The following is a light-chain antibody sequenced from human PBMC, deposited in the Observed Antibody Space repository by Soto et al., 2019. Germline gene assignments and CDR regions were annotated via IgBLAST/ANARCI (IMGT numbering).Light chain of an antibody. J-gene: IGLJ1*01. V-gene: IGLV2-8*01. CDR3: QSYDSSRSPLYV. CDR2: EVS. Sequence: QSVLTQPPSAAGSPGQSVTISCTGTSTDVGGYNYVSWYQQYPGKAPKLMIYEVSKRPSGVPDRFSGSKSGNTASLTVSGLQAEDEADYYCQSYDSSRSPLYVFGTGTKVTVL. CDR1: STDVGGYNY.